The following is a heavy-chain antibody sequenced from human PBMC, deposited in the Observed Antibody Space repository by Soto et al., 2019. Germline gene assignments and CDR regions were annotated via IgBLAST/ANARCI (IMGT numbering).Heavy chain of an antibody. Sequence: GGSLRLSCAASGFTVSSNYMSWVRQAPGKGLEWVSVIYSGGSTYYADSVKGRFTISRDNSKNILYLQMNSLTAEDTAVYYCARPRYDGSGTPFDHWGQGSLVTVSS. J-gene: IGHJ4*02. V-gene: IGHV3-66*04. CDR2: IYSGGST. CDR3: ARPRYDGSGTPFDH. D-gene: IGHD3-22*01. CDR1: GFTVSSNY.